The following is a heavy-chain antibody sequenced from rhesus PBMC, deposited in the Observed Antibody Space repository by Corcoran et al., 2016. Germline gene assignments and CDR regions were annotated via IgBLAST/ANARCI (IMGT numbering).Heavy chain of an antibody. CDR3: AKDCSGTWCTGRYFDV. Sequence: EVQLVESGGGLVQPGGSLRLSCVASGFSFSNYDMTWFRQAPGKGLQWVTYITHVYGTRYYADSVKGRFIVTRDNSKNTLYLELNNLRPEDTALYHCAKDCSGTWCTGRYFDVWGPGTPITISS. D-gene: IGHD1-1*01. CDR1: GFSFSNYD. J-gene: IGHJ2*01. CDR2: ITHVYGTR. V-gene: IGHV3S5*01.